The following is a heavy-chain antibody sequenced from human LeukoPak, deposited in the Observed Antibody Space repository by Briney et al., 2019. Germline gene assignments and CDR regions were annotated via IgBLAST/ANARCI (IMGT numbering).Heavy chain of an antibody. Sequence: GGSLRLSCAASGFTFSSYAMNWVRQAPGKGLEWVSAISGSGGSTYYADSVKGRFTISRDNSKNTLYLQMNSLRAEDTAVYYCAKGNTIFGVYYFDYWGQGTLVTVSS. CDR3: AKGNTIFGVYYFDY. CDR1: GFTFSSYA. V-gene: IGHV3-23*01. J-gene: IGHJ4*02. CDR2: ISGSGGST. D-gene: IGHD3-3*01.